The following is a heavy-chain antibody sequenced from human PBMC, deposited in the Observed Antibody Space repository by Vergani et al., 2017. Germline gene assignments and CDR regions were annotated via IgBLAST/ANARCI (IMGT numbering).Heavy chain of an antibody. CDR1: GFTVSSNY. J-gene: IGHJ3*02. D-gene: IGHD3-3*01. CDR3: ARPYYDCWSGYSPGAFDI. V-gene: IGHV3-53*01. CDR2: MYSGGST. Sequence: EVQLVESGGGLIQPGGSLRLSCAASGFTVSSNYMSWVRQAPGKGLEWVSVMYSGGSTYYADSVKGRFTIARDNSKTTLYLQMNSLRAEDTAVYYCARPYYDCWSGYSPGAFDIWGQGTMVTVSS.